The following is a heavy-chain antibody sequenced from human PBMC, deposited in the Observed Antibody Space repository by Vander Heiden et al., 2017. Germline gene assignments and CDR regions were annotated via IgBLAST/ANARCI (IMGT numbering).Heavy chain of an antibody. CDR3: ARQWELQSPPLS. D-gene: IGHD1-26*01. J-gene: IGHJ5*02. CDR1: GYTFTSYW. CDR2: IDPSDSYT. Sequence: EVQLVQSGAEVNKPGESLRIPCKGSGYTFTSYWISWVRQRPGKGLEWMGRIDPSDSYTNYSPSFQGHVTISADKSISTAYLQWSSLKASDTAMYYCARQWELQSPPLSWGQGTLVTVSS. V-gene: IGHV5-10-1*03.